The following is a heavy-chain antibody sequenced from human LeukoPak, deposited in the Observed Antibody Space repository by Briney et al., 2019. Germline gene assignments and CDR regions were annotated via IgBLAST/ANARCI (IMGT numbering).Heavy chain of an antibody. D-gene: IGHD6-19*01. J-gene: IGHJ5*02. CDR3: ARMTVSGRDNWFDP. CDR1: GYTFTSYD. Sequence: ASVKVSSKASGYTFTSYDINWVRQATGQGLDWMGWLNPNSGNTGYAQKFQGRVTISRNTSINTAYMELSSLRSEDTAGYYCARMTVSGRDNWFDPWGQGTLVTVSS. CDR2: LNPNSGNT. V-gene: IGHV1-8*03.